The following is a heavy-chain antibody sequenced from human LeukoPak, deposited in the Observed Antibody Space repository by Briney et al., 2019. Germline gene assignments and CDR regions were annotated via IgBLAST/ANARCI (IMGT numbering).Heavy chain of an antibody. J-gene: IGHJ4*02. V-gene: IGHV4-39*01. CDR3: ARNDYDYVWGSYRTYYFDH. CDR1: GGSISSSSYY. Sequence: SETLSLTCTVSGGSISSSSYYWGWIRQPPGKGLEWIGSIYYSGSTYYNPSLKSRVTISVDTSKNQFSLKLSSVTAADTAVYYCARNDYDYVWGSYRTYYFDHWGQGTLVTVSS. D-gene: IGHD3-16*02. CDR2: IYYSGST.